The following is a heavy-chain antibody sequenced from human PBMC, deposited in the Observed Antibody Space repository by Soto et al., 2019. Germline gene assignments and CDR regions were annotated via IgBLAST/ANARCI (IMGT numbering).Heavy chain of an antibody. Sequence: GGSLRLSCAASGVTFTTYWMHWVRQAPGKGLVWVSRSNSDGSTTGYADSVKGRFTISRDNAKNTLYLQMNSLRAEDTAMYYCARGNQGGDCWGQGTLVTVSS. D-gene: IGHD3-16*01. CDR3: ARGNQGGDC. CDR1: GVTFTTYW. CDR2: SNSDGSTT. J-gene: IGHJ1*01. V-gene: IGHV3-74*01.